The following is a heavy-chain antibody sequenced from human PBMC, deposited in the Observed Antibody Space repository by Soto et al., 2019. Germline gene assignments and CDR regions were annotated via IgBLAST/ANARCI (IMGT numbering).Heavy chain of an antibody. CDR1: GFTFGDYA. CDR3: TRDSPVFLEWPTGIDY. V-gene: IGHV3-49*03. J-gene: IGHJ4*02. Sequence: GGSLRLSCTASGFTFGDYAMSWFRQAPGKGLEWVGFIRSKAYGGTTEYAASVKGRFTISRDDSKSIAYLQMNSLKTEDTAVYYCTRDSPVFLEWPTGIDYWGQGTLVTVSS. D-gene: IGHD3-3*01. CDR2: IRSKAYGGTT.